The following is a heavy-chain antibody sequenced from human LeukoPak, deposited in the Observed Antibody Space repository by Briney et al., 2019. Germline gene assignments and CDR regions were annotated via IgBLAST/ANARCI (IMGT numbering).Heavy chain of an antibody. V-gene: IGHV3-21*01. D-gene: IGHD3-22*01. Sequence: PGGSLRLSCAASGFTFSSYSMNWVRQAPGKGLEWVSSISSSSSYIYYADSVKGRFTISRDNAKNSLYLQMNSLRAEDTAVYYCARVVVTMIVVAIDYWGQGTLVTVSS. CDR2: ISSSSSYI. CDR3: ARVVVTMIVVAIDY. CDR1: GFTFSSYS. J-gene: IGHJ4*02.